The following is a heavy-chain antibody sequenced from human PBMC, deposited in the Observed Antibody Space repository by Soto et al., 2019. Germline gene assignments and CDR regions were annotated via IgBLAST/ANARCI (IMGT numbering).Heavy chain of an antibody. V-gene: IGHV3-21*01. D-gene: IGHD2-2*01. CDR3: ARDRLYCSSTSCNFDY. Sequence: GGSLRLSCAASGFTFSSYSMNWVRQAPGKGLEWVSSISRSSSYIYDADSVKGRFTISRDNAKNSLYLQMNSLRAEDTAVYYCARDRLYCSSTSCNFDYWGQGTLVTVSS. CDR1: GFTFSSYS. J-gene: IGHJ4*02. CDR2: ISRSSSYI.